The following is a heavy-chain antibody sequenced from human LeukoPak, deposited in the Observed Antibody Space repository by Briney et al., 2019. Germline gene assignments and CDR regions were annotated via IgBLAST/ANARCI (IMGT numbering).Heavy chain of an antibody. CDR3: ARDRGSGSYPLDY. Sequence: QPGRSLRLSCAASGFTFSSYAMHWVRQAPGEGLEWVAVISYDGSNKYYADSVKGRFTISRDNSKNTLYLQMNSLRAEDTAVYYCARDRGSGSYPLDYWGQGTLVTVSS. J-gene: IGHJ4*02. CDR2: ISYDGSNK. V-gene: IGHV3-30*01. CDR1: GFTFSSYA. D-gene: IGHD3-10*01.